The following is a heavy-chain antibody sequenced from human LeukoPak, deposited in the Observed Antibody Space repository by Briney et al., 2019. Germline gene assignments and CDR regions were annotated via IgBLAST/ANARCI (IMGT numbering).Heavy chain of an antibody. CDR2: IYTSGST. J-gene: IGHJ6*03. CDR3: ARGGEVGPYYYYMDV. D-gene: IGHD3-10*01. V-gene: IGHV4-61*02. Sequence: SQTLSLTCTVSGGSISSGSYYWSWIRQPAGKGLEWIGRIYTSGSTNYNPSLKSRLTISVDTSKNQFSLKLSSVTAADTAVYYCARGGEVGPYYYYMDVWGKGTTVTVSS. CDR1: GGSISSGSYY.